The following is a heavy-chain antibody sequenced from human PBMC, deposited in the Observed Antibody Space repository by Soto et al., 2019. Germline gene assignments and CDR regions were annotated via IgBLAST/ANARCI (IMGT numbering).Heavy chain of an antibody. CDR3: AGAAYGSLRYSASFYGMDV. CDR1: GFSLRDYE. Sequence: GGSLRLSCAASGFSLRDYEMQWVRQDPGSGLEWLSYISRSGDIIHYADSTGGRFAISRDNAKSSLYLQMDSLRVEDTGVYYCAGAAYGSLRYSASFYGMDVWGQGTTVTVSS. D-gene: IGHD3-10*01. CDR2: ISRSGDII. J-gene: IGHJ6*02. V-gene: IGHV3-48*03.